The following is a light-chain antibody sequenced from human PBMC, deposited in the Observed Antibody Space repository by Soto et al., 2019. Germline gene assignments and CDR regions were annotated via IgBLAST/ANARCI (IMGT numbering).Light chain of an antibody. Sequence: EIVMTQSPATLSVSPGERATLSCRASQSVSSNLAWYQPKPAQAPRLLIYGASTRATGIPARFSGSGSGTEFTLTISSLQSEDFARYYCQQRSTWPTFGHGTRLEIK. CDR1: QSVSSN. V-gene: IGKV3-15*01. J-gene: IGKJ5*01. CDR2: GAS. CDR3: QQRSTWPT.